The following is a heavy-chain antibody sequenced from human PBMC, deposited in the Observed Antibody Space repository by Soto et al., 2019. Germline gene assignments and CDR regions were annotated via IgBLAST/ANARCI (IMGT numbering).Heavy chain of an antibody. V-gene: IGHV1-69*13. Sequence: ASVKVSCKASGGTFSSYAISWVRQAPGQGLEWMGGIIPIFGTANYAQKFQGRVTITADESTSTAYMELSSLRSEDTAVYYCARSLELGIAVAEAFHYYYGMDVWGQGTTVTVSS. CDR2: IIPIFGTA. CDR3: ARSLELGIAVAEAFHYYYGMDV. J-gene: IGHJ6*02. CDR1: GGTFSSYA. D-gene: IGHD6-19*01.